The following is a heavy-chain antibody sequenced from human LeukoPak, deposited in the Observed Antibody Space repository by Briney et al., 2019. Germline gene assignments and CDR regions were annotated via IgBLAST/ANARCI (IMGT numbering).Heavy chain of an antibody. Sequence: GGSLRLSCAASGFTFSSYWMSWVRQAPGKGLEWVANIKQDGSEKYYVDSVKGRFTISRDNAKNSLYLQMSSLRAEDTAVYYCARPPGIAAAGTSWDYWGQGTLVTVSS. D-gene: IGHD6-13*01. V-gene: IGHV3-7*01. CDR3: ARPPGIAAAGTSWDY. CDR2: IKQDGSEK. CDR1: GFTFSSYW. J-gene: IGHJ4*02.